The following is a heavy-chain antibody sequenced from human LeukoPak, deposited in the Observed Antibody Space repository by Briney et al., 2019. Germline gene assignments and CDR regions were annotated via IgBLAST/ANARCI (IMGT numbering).Heavy chain of an antibody. CDR1: GFTFSSYW. D-gene: IGHD3-22*01. CDR3: ASGYYYGGSPAFDI. Sequence: GGSLRLSCAASGFTFSSYWMSWVRQAPGKGLEWVANIKQDGSEKYYVDSVKGRFTISRDNAKNSLYLQMNSLRAEDTAVYYCASGYYYGGSPAFDIWGQGTMGTVSS. CDR2: IKQDGSEK. J-gene: IGHJ3*02. V-gene: IGHV3-7*01.